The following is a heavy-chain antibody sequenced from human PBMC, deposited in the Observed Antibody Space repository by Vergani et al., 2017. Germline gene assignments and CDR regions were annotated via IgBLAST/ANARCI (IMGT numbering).Heavy chain of an antibody. J-gene: IGHJ3*02. D-gene: IGHD2-15*01. CDR1: GFTFINDW. CDR3: TTDNQQSSRVHCSVTNFYGVLLDI. V-gene: IGHV3-15*01. Sequence: EVQLVESGGGLVKPGGSLRLSCAASGFTFINDWMTWVRQAPGKGLEWVGRIKSKTDGGTTYYAAPVHGKFTISRDDSKNTLYLQMNSLKTEDTAVYYCTTDNQQSSRVHCSVTNFYGVLLDIWGQGTVVTVSS. CDR2: IKSKTDGGTT.